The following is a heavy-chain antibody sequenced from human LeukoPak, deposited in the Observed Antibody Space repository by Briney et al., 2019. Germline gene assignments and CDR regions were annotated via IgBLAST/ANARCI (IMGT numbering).Heavy chain of an antibody. CDR1: GFTFSSYA. D-gene: IGHD5-18*01. CDR3: ARDLGYSYGLSAGY. J-gene: IGHJ4*02. Sequence: GGSLRLSCAASGFTFSSYAMHWVRQAPGKGLGWVAVISYDGSNKYYADSVKGRFTISRDNSKNTLYLQMNSLRAEDTAVYYCARDLGYSYGLSAGYWGQGTLVTVSS. V-gene: IGHV3-30*01. CDR2: ISYDGSNK.